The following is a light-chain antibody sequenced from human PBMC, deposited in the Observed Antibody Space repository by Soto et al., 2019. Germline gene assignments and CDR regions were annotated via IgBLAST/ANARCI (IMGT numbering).Light chain of an antibody. CDR1: QSLLYIDGYNY. CDR2: SVS. V-gene: IGKV2-28*01. CDR3: MHARQTPFT. Sequence: DIVMTQSPLSLPVTPGEPASISCTSSQSLLYIDGYNYLDWYLQKPGQPPKLLIYSVSNRASGVPARFSGSGSGTDFTLKISRVEAEDVGVYFCMHARQTPFTFGPGTKVDIK. J-gene: IGKJ3*01.